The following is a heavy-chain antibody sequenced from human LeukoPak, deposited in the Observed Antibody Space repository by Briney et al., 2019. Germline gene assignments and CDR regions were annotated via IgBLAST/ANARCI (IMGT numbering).Heavy chain of an antibody. CDR2: ISAYNGNT. CDR3: ARDGKYYYGSGSYSFDY. Sequence: ASVKVSCKASGYTFTSYGISWVRQAPGQRLGWRGWISAYNGNTNYAQKLQGRVAMTTDTSTSTAYMELRSLRSDDTAVYYCARDGKYYYGSGSYSFDYWGQGTLVTVSS. V-gene: IGHV1-18*04. J-gene: IGHJ4*02. D-gene: IGHD3-10*01. CDR1: GYTFTSYG.